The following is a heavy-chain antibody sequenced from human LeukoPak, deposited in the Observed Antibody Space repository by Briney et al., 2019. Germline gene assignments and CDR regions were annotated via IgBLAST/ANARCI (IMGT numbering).Heavy chain of an antibody. CDR3: ASTLGYCSSTSCSMGFDY. V-gene: IGHV3-7*03. CDR1: GFTFRNSA. CDR2: IKQDGSEK. J-gene: IGHJ4*02. D-gene: IGHD2-2*01. Sequence: PGGSLRLSCAASGFTFRNSAMSWVRQAPGKGLEWVANIKQDGSEKYYVDSVKGRFTISRDNAKNSLYLQMNSLRAEDTAVYYCASTLGYCSSTSCSMGFDYWGQGTLVTVSS.